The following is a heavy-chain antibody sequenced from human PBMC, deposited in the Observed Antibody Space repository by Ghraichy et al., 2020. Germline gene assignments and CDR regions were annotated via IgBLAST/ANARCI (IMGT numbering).Heavy chain of an antibody. CDR1: DYSFTIYG. J-gene: IGHJ3*02. V-gene: IGHV1-18*04. D-gene: IGHD3-10*01. CDR3: ARVVFGSGNYYGNAFDI. Sequence: ASVKVSCKASDYSFTIYGITWVRQAPGQGLEWMGWISAKNGNTNYAQDFQGRVTMTTDTSTSTAYMELRRLTSDDTALYHCARVVFGSGNYYGNAFDIWGQGTMVTVSS. CDR2: ISAKNGNT.